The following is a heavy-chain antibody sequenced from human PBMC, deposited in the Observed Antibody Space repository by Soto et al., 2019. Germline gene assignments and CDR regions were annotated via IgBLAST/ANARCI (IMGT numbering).Heavy chain of an antibody. CDR1: GFTFSSYA. J-gene: IGHJ4*02. Sequence: GGSLRLSCAASGFTFSSYAMSWVRQAPGKGLEWVSAIMGGGGTKYYADAVKGRFTISRDNSKNTLYLQMNTRRAEDTAVYYCAKEGGGQFKGDYWGQGTLVTVSS. V-gene: IGHV3-23*01. D-gene: IGHD3-16*01. CDR3: AKEGGGQFKGDY. CDR2: IMGGGGTK.